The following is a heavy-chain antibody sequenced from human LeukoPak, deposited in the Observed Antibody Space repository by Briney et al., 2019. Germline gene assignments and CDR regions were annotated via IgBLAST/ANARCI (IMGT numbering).Heavy chain of an antibody. D-gene: IGHD5-12*01. CDR3: ARVAYSGYEFDY. CDR1: GGTFSSYA. Sequence: GASVKVSCKASGGTFSSYAISWVRQAPGQGLEWMGRIIPILGIANYAQKFQGRVTITADKSTSTAYMELSSLRSEDTAVYYCARVAYSGYEFDYWGQGTLVNVSS. CDR2: IIPILGIA. V-gene: IGHV1-69*04. J-gene: IGHJ4*02.